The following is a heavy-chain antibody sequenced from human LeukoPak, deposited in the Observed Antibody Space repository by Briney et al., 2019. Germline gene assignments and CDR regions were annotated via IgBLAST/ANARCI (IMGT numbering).Heavy chain of an antibody. CDR2: ISGSGGST. J-gene: IGHJ4*02. V-gene: IGHV3-23*01. Sequence: PGGSLRLSCAASGFTFSSYAMSWVRQAPGKGLEWVSAISGSGGSTYYADSVKGRFTISRDNAKNSLYLQMNSLRAEDTAVYYCARGAAVAVGYWGQGTLVTVSS. CDR3: ARGAAVAVGY. D-gene: IGHD6-19*01. CDR1: GFTFSSYA.